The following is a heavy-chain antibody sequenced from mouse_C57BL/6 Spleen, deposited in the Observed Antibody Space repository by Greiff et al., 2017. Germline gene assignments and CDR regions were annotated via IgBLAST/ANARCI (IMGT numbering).Heavy chain of an antibody. D-gene: IGHD3-1*01. CDR3: ARAQRAYGYFDV. J-gene: IGHJ1*03. CDR2: TFYSGIT. CDR1: GFSINSDCY. V-gene: IGHV3-3*01. Sequence: EVQLVESGPSLVRPSQTLSLTCTVTGFSINSDCYWIWLRQFPGNKLEYIGYTFYSGITYYQPSLESRTYITRDTSKNQLLLKLSSVTTENTATYCCARAQRAYGYFDVWGTGTTVTVSS.